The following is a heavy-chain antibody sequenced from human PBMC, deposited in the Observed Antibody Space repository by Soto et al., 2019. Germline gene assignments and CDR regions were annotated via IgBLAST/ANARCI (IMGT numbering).Heavy chain of an antibody. J-gene: IGHJ5*02. D-gene: IGHD3-3*01. CDR3: ATRAEYYDFWSGYYGA. V-gene: IGHV5-51*01. Sequence: PVQSLRISCXGSGYSFETSWIGWVRRMSGKGLEWMGTIYPSDSDTRYSPSFQGQVIISADKSTSTAYLQWRSLKASDTAMYYCATRAEYYDFWSGYYGAWGQGTLVTVSS. CDR2: IYPSDSDT. CDR1: GYSFETSW.